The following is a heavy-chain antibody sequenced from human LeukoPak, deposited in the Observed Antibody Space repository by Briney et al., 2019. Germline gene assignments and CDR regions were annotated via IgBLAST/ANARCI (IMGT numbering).Heavy chain of an antibody. CDR1: GFTFSSYA. V-gene: IGHV3-23*01. Sequence: PGGSLRLSCAASGFTFSSYAMSWVRQAPGKGLEWVSAISGSGGSTYYADSVKGRLTTSRDNSKNTLYLQMNSLRAEDTAVYYCAKDLYYDFWSGSYYYYGMDVWGQGTTVTVSS. CDR3: AKDLYYDFWSGSYYYYGMDV. J-gene: IGHJ6*02. CDR2: ISGSGGST. D-gene: IGHD3-3*01.